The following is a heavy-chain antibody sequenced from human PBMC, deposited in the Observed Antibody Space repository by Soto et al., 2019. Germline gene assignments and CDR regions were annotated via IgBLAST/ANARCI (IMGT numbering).Heavy chain of an antibody. CDR3: AKDGSVVRTSHSYYGMDV. V-gene: IGHV3-30*18. CDR1: GLSFSNYA. CDR2: ISYDGSNK. Sequence: RGSLRLSCAASGLSFSNYAMNWVRQAPGKGLEWVAVISYDGSNKYYADSVKGRFTISRDNSKNTLYLQMNSLRAEDTAVYYCAKDGSVVRTSHSYYGMDVWGQGTTVTVSS. J-gene: IGHJ6*02. D-gene: IGHD3-10*01.